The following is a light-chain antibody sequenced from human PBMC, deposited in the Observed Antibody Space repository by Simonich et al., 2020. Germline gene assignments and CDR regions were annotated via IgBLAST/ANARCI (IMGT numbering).Light chain of an antibody. V-gene: IGLV2-23*01. J-gene: IGLJ2*01. Sequence: QSALTQPASVSGSPGQSITISCTGTSSDVGSYNLVSWYQQHPGKAPKLMIYEGSRRPEGVSNRFSGSKSGNTASLTISGLQAEDEADYYCCSYAGSSTVVFGGGTKLTVL. CDR3: CSYAGSSTVV. CDR1: SSDVGSYNL. CDR2: EGS.